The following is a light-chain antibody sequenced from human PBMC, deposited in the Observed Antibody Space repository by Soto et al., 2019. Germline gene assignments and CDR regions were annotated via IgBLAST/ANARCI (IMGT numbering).Light chain of an antibody. CDR3: QQYGGSPPYT. J-gene: IGKJ2*01. CDR1: QSLSSSY. V-gene: IGKV3-20*01. Sequence: EIVLTQSPGTLSLSPGERATLSCRASQSLSSSYLAWYQQKPGQAPRLLIYGTSSRATGIPDRFSGSGSGTDFTLTISRLEPEDFAVYYCQQYGGSPPYTFGPGTKLEIK. CDR2: GTS.